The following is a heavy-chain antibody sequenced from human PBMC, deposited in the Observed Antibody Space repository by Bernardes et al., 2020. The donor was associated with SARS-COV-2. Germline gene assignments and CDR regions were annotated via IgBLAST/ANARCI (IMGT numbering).Heavy chain of an antibody. CDR1: GGSFSGSY. CDR2: INHSGST. CDR3: ARLQGRPGYCSSTSCYAGYGWFDP. D-gene: IGHD2-2*03. Sequence: SETLSLTCAVYGGSFSGSYWSWIRQPPGTGLEWIGEINHSGSTNYNPSLKSRVTISVDTSKNQFSLKLSSVTAADTAVYYCARLQGRPGYCSSTSCYAGYGWFDPWGQGTLVTGSA. V-gene: IGHV4-34*01. J-gene: IGHJ5*02.